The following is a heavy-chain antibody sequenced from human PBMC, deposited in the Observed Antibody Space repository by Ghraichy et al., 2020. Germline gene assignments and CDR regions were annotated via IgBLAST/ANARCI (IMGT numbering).Heavy chain of an antibody. CDR3: ARSGIAAAGFDY. V-gene: IGHV4-38-2*01. J-gene: IGHJ4*02. CDR2: IYHSGST. Sequence: LNISCAVSGYSISSGYYWGWIRQPPGKGLEWIGSIYHSGSTYYNPSLKSRVTISVDTSKNQFSLKLSSVTAADTAVYYCARSGIAAAGFDYWGQGTLVTVSS. CDR1: GYSISSGYY. D-gene: IGHD6-13*01.